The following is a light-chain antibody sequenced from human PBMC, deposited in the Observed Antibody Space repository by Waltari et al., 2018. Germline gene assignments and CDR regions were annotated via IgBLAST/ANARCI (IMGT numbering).Light chain of an antibody. CDR2: AAA. V-gene: IGKV1-9*01. CDR1: QGISTY. CDR3: QQIKSYPIT. J-gene: IGKJ4*01. Sequence: DIQLTQSPSFLSSSVGDRVTISCRASQGISTYLAWFQQKPGKAPRRLIYAAASLQGGVPSRFSGSGSGTDFTLTISSLQPEDFGTYYCQQIKSYPITFGGGTKVEVK.